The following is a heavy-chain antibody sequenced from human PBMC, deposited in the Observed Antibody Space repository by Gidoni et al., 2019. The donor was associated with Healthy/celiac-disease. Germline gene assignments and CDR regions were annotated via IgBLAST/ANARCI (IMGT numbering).Heavy chain of an antibody. V-gene: IGHV2-26*01. CDR2: IFSNDEK. J-gene: IGHJ6*02. Sequence: QVTLKESGPVLVKPTETLTLTCTVSGFSLSNARMGVSWIRQPPGKALEWLAHIFSNDEKSYSTSLKSRLTISKDTSKSQVVLTMTNMDPVDTATYYCARISNGYCSSTSCQGYYYYGMDVWGQGTTVTVSS. CDR1: GFSLSNARMG. D-gene: IGHD2-2*01. CDR3: ARISNGYCSSTSCQGYYYYGMDV.